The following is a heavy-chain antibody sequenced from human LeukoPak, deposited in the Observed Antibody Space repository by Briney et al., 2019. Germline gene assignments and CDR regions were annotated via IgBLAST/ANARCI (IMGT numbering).Heavy chain of an antibody. CDR3: AAAGPDTTIFGVVIIDDDAFDI. CDR2: INPSGGST. Sequence: GASVKVSCKASGYTFTSYYMHWVRQAPGQGLEWMGIINPSGGSTSYAQKFQGRVTMTRDTSTSTVYMELSSLRSEDTAVYYCAAAGPDTTIFGVVIIDDDAFDIWGQGTMVTVSS. V-gene: IGHV1-46*01. CDR1: GYTFTSYY. D-gene: IGHD3-3*01. J-gene: IGHJ3*02.